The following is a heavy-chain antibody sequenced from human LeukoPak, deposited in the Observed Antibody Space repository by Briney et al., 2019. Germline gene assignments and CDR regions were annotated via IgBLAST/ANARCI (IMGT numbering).Heavy chain of an antibody. J-gene: IGHJ4*02. D-gene: IGHD2-15*01. CDR1: GYSISSGYC. CDR2: IYHSGST. V-gene: IGHV4-38-2*02. CDR3: ARYCSGGSCYSSNFDY. Sequence: SETLSLTCTVSGYSISSGYCWGWIRQPPGKGLEWIGSIYHSGSTYYNPSLKSRVTISVDTSKNQFSLKLSSVTAADTAVYYCARYCSGGSCYSSNFDYWGQGTLVTVSS.